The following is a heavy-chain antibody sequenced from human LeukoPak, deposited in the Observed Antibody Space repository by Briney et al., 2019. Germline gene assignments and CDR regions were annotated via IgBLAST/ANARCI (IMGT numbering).Heavy chain of an antibody. CDR1: GGSISSYY. J-gene: IGHJ4*02. D-gene: IGHD6-19*01. V-gene: IGHV3-53*01. CDR2: IHSGGST. Sequence: ETLPLICTVSGGSISSYYWSWVRQAPGKGLEWVSVIHSGGSTYYADSVKGRFTISRDNSKNTLYLQMNSLRAEDTAVYYCARDGEGSSGWPSYYFDYWGQGTLVTVSS. CDR3: ARDGEGSSGWPSYYFDY.